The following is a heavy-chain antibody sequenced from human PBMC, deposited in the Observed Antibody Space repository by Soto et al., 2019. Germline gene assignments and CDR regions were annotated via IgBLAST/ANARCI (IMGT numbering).Heavy chain of an antibody. CDR3: AREFPSYGSGSYTFDY. D-gene: IGHD3-10*01. Sequence: EVQLVESGGGLVQPGGSLRLSCAASGFTFSRYAMHWVRQAPGKGLEYVSAISSNGGSTYYANSVKGRFTISRDNSKNTVDLQMGSLRAEDMAVYYCAREFPSYGSGSYTFDYWGQGTLVTVSS. J-gene: IGHJ4*02. V-gene: IGHV3-64*01. CDR2: ISSNGGST. CDR1: GFTFSRYA.